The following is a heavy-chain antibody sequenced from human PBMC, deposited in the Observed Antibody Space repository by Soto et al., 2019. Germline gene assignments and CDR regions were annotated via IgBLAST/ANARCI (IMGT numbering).Heavy chain of an antibody. CDR1: GFTFSNAW. V-gene: IGHV3-15*07. Sequence: LRLSCAASGFTFSNAWMNWVRQAPGKGLEWVGRIKSKTDGGTTDYAAPVKGRFTISRDDSKNTLYLQMNSLKTEDTAVYYCTAYDFWSGYYSFDYWGQGTLVTVSS. D-gene: IGHD3-3*01. CDR3: TAYDFWSGYYSFDY. J-gene: IGHJ4*02. CDR2: IKSKTDGGTT.